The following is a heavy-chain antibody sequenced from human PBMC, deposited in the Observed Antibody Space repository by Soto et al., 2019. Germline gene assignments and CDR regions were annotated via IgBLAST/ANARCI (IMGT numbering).Heavy chain of an antibody. V-gene: IGHV4-4*02. Sequence: QVQLQESGPGLVKPSGTLSLTCAVSGVSISSNNWWSWVHQPPGKGLDWIGEMYHTGSTNYNPSLKSRVTISVDKSKNQFSLKLSSVTAADTAVYYCARSSRYAYDSSEGNFDYWGQGTLVTVSS. CDR3: ARSSRYAYDSSEGNFDY. CDR1: GVSISSNNW. D-gene: IGHD3-22*01. CDR2: MYHTGST. J-gene: IGHJ4*02.